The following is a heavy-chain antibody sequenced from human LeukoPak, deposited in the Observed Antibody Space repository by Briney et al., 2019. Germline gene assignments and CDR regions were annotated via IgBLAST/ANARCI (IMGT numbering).Heavy chain of an antibody. CDR2: INHSGST. CDR3: ARGDGSFDY. D-gene: IGHD2-15*01. Sequence: SETLSLTCAVYGGSFSGYYWSWIRQPLGKGLEWIGEINHSGSTNYNPSLKSRVTISVDTSKNQFSLKLSSVTAADTAVYYCARGDGSFDYWGQGTLVTVSS. CDR1: GGSFSGYY. J-gene: IGHJ4*02. V-gene: IGHV4-34*01.